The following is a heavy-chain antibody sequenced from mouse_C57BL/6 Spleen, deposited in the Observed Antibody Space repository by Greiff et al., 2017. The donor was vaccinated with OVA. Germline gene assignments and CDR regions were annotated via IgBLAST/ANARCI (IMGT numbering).Heavy chain of an antibody. D-gene: IGHD4-1*01. CDR3: AIDWDSYAMDY. V-gene: IGHV1-74*01. CDR1: GYTFTSYW. Sequence: QVQLKQPGAELVKPGASVKLSCKASGYTFTSYWMHWVKQRPGQGLEWIGRIHPSDSDTNYNQKFKGKATLTVDKSSSTAYMQLSSLTSEDSAVYYCAIDWDSYAMDYWGQGTSVTVSS. CDR2: IHPSDSDT. J-gene: IGHJ4*01.